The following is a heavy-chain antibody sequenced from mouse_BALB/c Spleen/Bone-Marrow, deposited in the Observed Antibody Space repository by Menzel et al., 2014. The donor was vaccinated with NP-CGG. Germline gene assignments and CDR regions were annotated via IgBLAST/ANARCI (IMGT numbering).Heavy chain of an antibody. J-gene: IGHJ1*01. CDR2: INPESSTI. CDR1: GFDFGRYW. CDR3: ARLNYYGNLFV. V-gene: IGHV4-1*02. Sequence: EVQVVESGGGLVQPGGSLKLSCAASGFDFGRYWMSWVRQAPGKGLEWIGEINPESSTINYTPSLKDKFIISRDNAKNTLYLQMSKVRSEDTALYYCARLNYYGNLFVWGAGTTVTVSS. D-gene: IGHD1-1*01.